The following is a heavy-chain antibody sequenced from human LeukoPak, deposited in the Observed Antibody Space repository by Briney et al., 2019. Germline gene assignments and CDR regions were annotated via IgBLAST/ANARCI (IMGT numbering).Heavy chain of an antibody. V-gene: IGHV3-23*01. D-gene: IGHD2-2*01. Sequence: GGSLSLSCEASGFTFRSYGMNWVRQAPGKGLEWVSSVSPGGVSPNHADSVKGRFTVSRDDSLNTLYLQMNSLRVDDTAVYYCAKRIDIAVVPEAATHQAFDVWGQGTMVTVSS. J-gene: IGHJ3*01. CDR3: AKRIDIAVVPEAATHQAFDV. CDR1: GFTFRSYG. CDR2: VSPGGVSP.